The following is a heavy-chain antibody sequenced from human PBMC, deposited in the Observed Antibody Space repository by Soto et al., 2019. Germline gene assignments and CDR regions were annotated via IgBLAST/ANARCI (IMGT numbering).Heavy chain of an antibody. CDR3: ARSGDNFNVLDY. V-gene: IGHV3-11*06. J-gene: IGHJ4*02. Sequence: VGSLRLSCAASGFTFSDYYMSWVRQAPGRGLEWISYSSNSGTFARYATSVKGRFSISRDNANNSLYLEMNSLRVEDTAVYYCARSGDNFNVLDYWGQGTPVTVSS. CDR1: GFTFSDYY. CDR2: SSNSGTFA. D-gene: IGHD1-1*01.